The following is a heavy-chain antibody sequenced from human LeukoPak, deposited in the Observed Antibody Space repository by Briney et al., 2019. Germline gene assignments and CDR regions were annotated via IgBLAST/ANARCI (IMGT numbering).Heavy chain of an antibody. V-gene: IGHV3-13*01. D-gene: IGHD1-26*01. Sequence: PGGSLRLSCAASGFTFSSYDMHWVRQATGKGLEWVSAIGTAGDTYYPGSVKGRFTISRENAKNSLYLQMNSLRAEDTAVYYCARDLLGWELHYFDYWGQGTLVTVSS. CDR3: ARDLLGWELHYFDY. J-gene: IGHJ4*02. CDR1: GFTFSSYD. CDR2: IGTAGDT.